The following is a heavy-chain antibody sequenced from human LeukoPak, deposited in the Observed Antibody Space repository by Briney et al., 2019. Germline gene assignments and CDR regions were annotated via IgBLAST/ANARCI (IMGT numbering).Heavy chain of an antibody. CDR3: TRGLERGVGATTYYFDY. Sequence: GASVKVSCKASGYTFTGYYMHWVRQAPGQGLEWMGWINPNSGGTNYAQKFQGRVTMTRDTSISTAYMELSRLRSDDTAVYYCTRGLERGVGATTYYFDYWGQGTLVTVSS. V-gene: IGHV1-2*02. D-gene: IGHD1-26*01. J-gene: IGHJ4*02. CDR2: INPNSGGT. CDR1: GYTFTGYY.